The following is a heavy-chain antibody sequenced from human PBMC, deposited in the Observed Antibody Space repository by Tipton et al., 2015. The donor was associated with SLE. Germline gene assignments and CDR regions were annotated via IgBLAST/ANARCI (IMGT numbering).Heavy chain of an antibody. J-gene: IGHJ3*02. CDR1: GGSFSGYY. Sequence: LSLTCAVYGGSFSGYYWSWIRQPPGKGLEWIGEINHSGSTNYNPSLKSRVTISVDTSKNQFSLKLSSVTAADTAVYYCARRRVSHAFDIWGQGTMVTVSS. CDR2: INHSGST. CDR3: ARRRVSHAFDI. D-gene: IGHD6-13*01. V-gene: IGHV4-34*01.